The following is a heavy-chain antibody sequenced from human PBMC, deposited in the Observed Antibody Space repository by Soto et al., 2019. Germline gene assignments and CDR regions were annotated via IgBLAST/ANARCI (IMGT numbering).Heavy chain of an antibody. Sequence: QVQLVESGGGVVQPGRSLRLSCAASGFTFSSYGMHWVRQAPGKGLEWVAVISYDGSNKYYADSVKGRFTISRDNSKNTLYLQMNSLRGEDTAVYYCAKDWGYGDYHDYWGQGTLVTVSS. CDR1: GFTFSSYG. CDR2: ISYDGSNK. CDR3: AKDWGYGDYHDY. D-gene: IGHD4-17*01. J-gene: IGHJ4*02. V-gene: IGHV3-30*18.